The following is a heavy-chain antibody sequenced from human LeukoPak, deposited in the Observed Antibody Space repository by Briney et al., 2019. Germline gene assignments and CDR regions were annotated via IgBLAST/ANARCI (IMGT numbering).Heavy chain of an antibody. V-gene: IGHV3-23*01. Sequence: GGSLRLSCAASGFTFSSYAMSWVRQAPGKGLEWVSAISGSGGSTYYADSVKGRFTISRDNSKNTLYLQMNSLRAEDTAVYYCVKKGGGSVYYYDDNWGQGTLVTVSS. CDR1: GFTFSSYA. CDR2: ISGSGGST. J-gene: IGHJ4*02. D-gene: IGHD3-22*01. CDR3: VKKGGGSVYYYDDN.